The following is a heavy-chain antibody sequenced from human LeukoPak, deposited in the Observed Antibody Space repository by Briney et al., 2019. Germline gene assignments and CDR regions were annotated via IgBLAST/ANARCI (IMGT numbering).Heavy chain of an antibody. Sequence: PGGSLRLSCAASGFSFSSYGMHWVRQAPGKGLQWVAYIHTDVNVIFYAASVKGRFTISRDNSKNTLYLQMNSLRAEDTAVYYCAKSRGRWPNNFAYWGQGTLVTVSS. CDR3: AKSRGRWPNNFAY. V-gene: IGHV3-30*02. D-gene: IGHD5-24*01. CDR2: IHTDVNVI. J-gene: IGHJ4*02. CDR1: GFSFSSYG.